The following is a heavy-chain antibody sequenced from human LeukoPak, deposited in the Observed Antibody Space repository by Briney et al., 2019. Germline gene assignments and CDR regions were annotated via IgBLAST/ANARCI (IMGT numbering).Heavy chain of an antibody. CDR1: GFTFSDYY. D-gene: IGHD3-22*01. CDR2: ITNSGTTI. J-gene: IGHJ4*02. Sequence: GGSLRLSCAASGFTFSDYYMTWIRQAPGKGLEWVSYITNSGTTIYYADSVKGRFTISRDNSKNSLYLQMNSLKTEDTAVYYCTTVGRSGYYSWGQGTLVTVSS. CDR3: TTVGRSGYYS. V-gene: IGHV3-11*01.